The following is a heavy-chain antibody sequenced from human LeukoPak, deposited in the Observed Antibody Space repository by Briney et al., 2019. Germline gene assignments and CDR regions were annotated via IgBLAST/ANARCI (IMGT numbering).Heavy chain of an antibody. CDR1: GFTFSSYS. J-gene: IGHJ4*02. CDR3: AKGLYNWNSYGY. CDR2: IKSKTDGGTT. V-gene: IGHV3-15*01. D-gene: IGHD1-7*01. Sequence: GGSLRLSCAASGFTFSSYSMNWVRQAPGKGLEWVGRIKSKTDGGTTDYAAPVKGRFTISRDDSKNTLYLQMNSLRAEDTAVYYCAKGLYNWNSYGYWGQGTLVTVSS.